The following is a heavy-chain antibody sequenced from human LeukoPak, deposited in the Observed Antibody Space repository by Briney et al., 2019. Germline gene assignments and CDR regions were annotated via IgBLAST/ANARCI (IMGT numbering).Heavy chain of an antibody. CDR1: GYTFTDYY. Sequence: ASVKVSCRASGYTFTDYYIHWVRQAPGQGLEWMGWISAYNGNTNYAQKLQGRVTMTTDTSTSTAYMELRSLRSDDTAVYYCARELSSGYYLFDYWGQGTLVTVSS. J-gene: IGHJ4*02. CDR2: ISAYNGNT. D-gene: IGHD3-22*01. V-gene: IGHV1-18*04. CDR3: ARELSSGYYLFDY.